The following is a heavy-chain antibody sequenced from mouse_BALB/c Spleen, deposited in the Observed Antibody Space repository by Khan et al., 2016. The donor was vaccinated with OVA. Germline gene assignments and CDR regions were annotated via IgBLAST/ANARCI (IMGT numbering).Heavy chain of an antibody. CDR2: IDPETGVT. J-gene: IGHJ3*01. CDR1: GYTFTDYE. Sequence: QVQLQQSGAELVRPGASVTLSCKASGYTFTDYEMHWVRQTPVHGLEWIGAIDPETGVTAYSQNFKGKATLTADKSSRAAYMELRSLTSEDSAVYYCSSSSFASWGQGTLVTVAA. V-gene: IGHV1-15*01. CDR3: SSSSFAS.